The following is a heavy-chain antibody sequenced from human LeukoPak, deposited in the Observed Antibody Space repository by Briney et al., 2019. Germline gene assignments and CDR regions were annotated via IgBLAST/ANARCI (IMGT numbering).Heavy chain of an antibody. CDR2: INPSGGST. CDR3: ARAEGRYCSSTSCYYSIEY. J-gene: IGHJ4*02. V-gene: IGHV1-46*01. Sequence: ASVKVSCKASGYTFTSYYMHWVRQAPGQGLEWMGIINPSGGSTSYAQKFQGRVTMTRDTSTSTVYMELSSLRSEDTAVYYCARAEGRYCSSTSCYYSIEYWGQGTLVTVSS. D-gene: IGHD2-2*01. CDR1: GYTFTSYY.